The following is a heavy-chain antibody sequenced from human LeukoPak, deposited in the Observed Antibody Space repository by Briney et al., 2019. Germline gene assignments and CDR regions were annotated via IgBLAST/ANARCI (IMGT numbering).Heavy chain of an antibody. V-gene: IGHV4-39*01. J-gene: IGHJ4*02. CDR1: GGSIISSSHY. CDR2: IYYNGGT. D-gene: IGHD6-13*01. CDR3: AREEASAADY. Sequence: PSETLSLTCTVSGGSIISSSHYWAWIRQPPGKGLGWIGSIYYNGGTFYSPSLKSRASISVDTSKNQFSLKLSSVTAADTSVYFCAREEASAADYWGQGTLVTVSS.